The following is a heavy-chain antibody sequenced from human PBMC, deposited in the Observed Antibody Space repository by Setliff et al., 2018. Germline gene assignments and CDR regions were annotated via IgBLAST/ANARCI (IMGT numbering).Heavy chain of an antibody. CDR2: ISSSGGT. V-gene: IGHV4-59*01. Sequence: SETLSLTCTVSGGSISGFAWNWIRQFPGKRLEWIGEISSSGGTLYTPSLRSRVSMSVDTSRNQFSLNLTSMTAADTAVYYCVSWLYYYYYGVDVWGQGTTVTVS. D-gene: IGHD5-12*01. CDR3: VSWLYYYYYGVDV. J-gene: IGHJ6*02. CDR1: GGSISGFA.